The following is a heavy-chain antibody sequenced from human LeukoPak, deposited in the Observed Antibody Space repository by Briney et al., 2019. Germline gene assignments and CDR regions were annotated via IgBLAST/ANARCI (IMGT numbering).Heavy chain of an antibody. D-gene: IGHD2-15*01. CDR2: IYTSRST. CDR3: ARAPRYCSGGTCYSGTFDY. J-gene: IGHJ4*02. CDR1: DGSISSYY. Sequence: PSETLSLTCTVSDGSISSYYWNWIRQPAGKGLEWIGRIYTSRSTNYNPSLKSRVTMSVDTSKNHFSLKLSSVTAADTAVYFCARAPRYCSGGTCYSGTFDYWGQGTLVTVSS. V-gene: IGHV4-4*07.